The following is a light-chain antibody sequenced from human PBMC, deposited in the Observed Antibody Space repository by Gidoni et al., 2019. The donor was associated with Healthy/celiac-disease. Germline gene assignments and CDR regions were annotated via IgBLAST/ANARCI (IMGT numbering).Light chain of an antibody. CDR1: QSSSSW. Sequence: IPMTQSPSTLSASVGDRVTITCLASQSSSSWLAWYQQKPGKAPKLLIYKASSLESGVPSRFSGRGSGKEFTLTIRSLQHDDVATYYCQQYNSYSVTFXQXTKVEIK. CDR2: KAS. J-gene: IGKJ1*01. CDR3: QQYNSYSVT. V-gene: IGKV1-5*03.